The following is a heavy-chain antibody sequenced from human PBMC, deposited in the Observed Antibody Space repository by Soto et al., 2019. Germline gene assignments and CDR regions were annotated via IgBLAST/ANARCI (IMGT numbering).Heavy chain of an antibody. CDR2: INIGSGNT. D-gene: IGHD2-21*02. V-gene: IGHV1-3*04. CDR1: GYAFSSYA. Sequence: ASVKVSCKASGYAFSSYAMHWVRQAPGQRLEWMGWINIGSGNTKYSQNFQDRITVSRDTSANTVYMELSSLRSEDTAVYYCARDGGDCGYRLIYYYYIGMVVCGPAPTVTVSS. J-gene: IGHJ6*02. CDR3: ARDGGDCGYRLIYYYYIGMVV.